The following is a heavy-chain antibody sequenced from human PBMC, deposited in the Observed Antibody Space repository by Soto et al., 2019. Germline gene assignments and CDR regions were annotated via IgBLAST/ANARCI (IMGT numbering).Heavy chain of an antibody. CDR3: DRAAYFSDSSVYTRCFVS. CDR1: GFTLSDHY. V-gene: IGHV3-72*01. Sequence: EVQLVESGGGLVQPGGSLRLSCGGSGFTLSDHYIDWVRQAPGKGLEWVGRSRDKAQGYSTAYAASVKGRFTTSRDESKNSVNLQMNSLKTEDTAFYYFDRAAYFSDSSVYTRCFVSSGQGTLVTVSS. J-gene: IGHJ4*02. CDR2: SRDKAQGYST. D-gene: IGHD3-22*01.